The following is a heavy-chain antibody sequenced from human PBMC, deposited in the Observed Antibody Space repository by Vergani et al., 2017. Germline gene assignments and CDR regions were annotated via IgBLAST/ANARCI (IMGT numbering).Heavy chain of an antibody. V-gene: IGHV4-59*11. CDR2: IHYSENT. Sequence: QVQLQESGPGLVKSSETLSLTCSVSFDSIRNLYCNWSRQPPGKGLEWIGSIHYSENTNYNPSLKTRVTISVDTSKNQFSLTLTSVTAADTAVYYCASDTHSGQRADRWGQGILVTVTS. D-gene: IGHD6-19*01. CDR1: FDSIRNLY. J-gene: IGHJ5*02. CDR3: ASDTHSGQRADR.